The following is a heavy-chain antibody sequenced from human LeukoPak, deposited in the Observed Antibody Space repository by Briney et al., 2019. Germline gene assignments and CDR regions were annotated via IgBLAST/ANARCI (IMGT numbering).Heavy chain of an antibody. CDR2: ISGSAGST. Sequence: GGSLRLSCAASGFTFSSYAMSWVRQAPGKGLEWVSAISGSAGSTYYADSVKGRFTISRDNSKNTLYLQMNSLRAEDTAVYYCAKDAEYYYDSSGYYRSAEYFQHWGQGTLVTVSS. CDR3: AKDAEYYYDSSGYYRSAEYFQH. CDR1: GFTFSSYA. V-gene: IGHV3-23*01. D-gene: IGHD3-22*01. J-gene: IGHJ1*01.